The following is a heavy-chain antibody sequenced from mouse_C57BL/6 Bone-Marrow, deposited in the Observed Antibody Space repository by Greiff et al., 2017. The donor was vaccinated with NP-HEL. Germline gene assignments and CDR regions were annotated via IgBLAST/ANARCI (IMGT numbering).Heavy chain of an antibody. Sequence: EVHLVESGGGLVKPGGSLKLSCAASGFTFSSYAMSWVRQTPEQRLEWVATISDGGSYTYYPDNVKGRFTISRDNAKNNLYLQRSHLKSEDTAMYYCARDPPYAMDYWGQGTSVTVSS. V-gene: IGHV5-4*01. J-gene: IGHJ4*01. CDR1: GFTFSSYA. CDR2: ISDGGSYT. CDR3: ARDPPYAMDY.